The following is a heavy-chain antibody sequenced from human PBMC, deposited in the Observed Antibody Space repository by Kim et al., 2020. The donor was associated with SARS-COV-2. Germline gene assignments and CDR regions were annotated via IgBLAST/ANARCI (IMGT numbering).Heavy chain of an antibody. CDR2: IYPGDSDT. Sequence: GESLKISCKGSGYSFTSYWICWVRQMPGKGLEWMGIIYPGDSDTRYSPSFQGQVTISADKSISTAYLQWSSLKASDTAMYYCARRGDKTSTYYYYYYGMDVWGQGTTVTVSS. V-gene: IGHV5-51*01. CDR1: GYSFTSYW. D-gene: IGHD3-16*01. J-gene: IGHJ6*02. CDR3: ARRGDKTSTYYYYYYGMDV.